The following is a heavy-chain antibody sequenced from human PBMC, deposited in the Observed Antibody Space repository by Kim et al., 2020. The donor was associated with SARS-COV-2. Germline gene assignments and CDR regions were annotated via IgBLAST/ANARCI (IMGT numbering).Heavy chain of an antibody. CDR3: ARSIAARPNYSYYGMDV. J-gene: IGHJ6*01. V-gene: IGHV4-34*01. D-gene: IGHD6-6*01. Sequence: SETLSLTCAVYGGSFSGYYWSWIRQPPGKGLEWIGEINHSGSTNYNPSLKSRVTISVDTSKNQFSLKLSSVTAADTAVYYCARSIAARPNYSYYGMDVWG. CDR1: GGSFSGYY. CDR2: INHSGST.